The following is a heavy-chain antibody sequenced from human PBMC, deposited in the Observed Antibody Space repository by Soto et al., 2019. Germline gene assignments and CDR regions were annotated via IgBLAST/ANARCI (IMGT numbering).Heavy chain of an antibody. J-gene: IGHJ4*02. CDR2: VWFDGSIQ. Sequence: LGLSCVASGFTLGDYGINWVRQAPDKGLEWVAVVWFDGSIQYYVDSVKGRFTISRVNSNNTVDRQMNNQRAEDTPVYYCARVDFGGNSYYFDYWGQGTPVTVSS. D-gene: IGHD1-1*01. CDR3: ARVDFGGNSYYFDY. V-gene: IGHV3-33*01. CDR1: GFTLGDYG.